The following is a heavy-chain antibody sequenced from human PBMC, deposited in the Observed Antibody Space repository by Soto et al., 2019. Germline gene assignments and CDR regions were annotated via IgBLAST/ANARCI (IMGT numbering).Heavy chain of an antibody. V-gene: IGHV4-4*02. Sequence: QVQLQESGPGLVKPSWILSLSCAVAGGYISDNWWSWVRQAPGKGLEWIGEIYHSGTPYYNPSLKGRVIILVDKSASKISLTLSSVTAAYTAFYYCAIHVAVPRTRGFDYWGQGALVDVSS. D-gene: IGHD2-15*01. CDR3: AIHVAVPRTRGFDY. J-gene: IGHJ4*02. CDR1: GGYISDNW. CDR2: IYHSGTP.